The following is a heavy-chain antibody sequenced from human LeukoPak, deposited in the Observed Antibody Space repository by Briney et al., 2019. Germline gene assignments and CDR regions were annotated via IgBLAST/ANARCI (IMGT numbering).Heavy chain of an antibody. D-gene: IGHD2/OR15-2a*01. CDR3: ARVSGDYSMPFDY. J-gene: IGHJ4*02. Sequence: KFQGRVTMTRDMSPSTVYMELSSLRSEDTAVYYCARVSGDYSMPFDYWGQGTLVTVSS. V-gene: IGHV1-46*01.